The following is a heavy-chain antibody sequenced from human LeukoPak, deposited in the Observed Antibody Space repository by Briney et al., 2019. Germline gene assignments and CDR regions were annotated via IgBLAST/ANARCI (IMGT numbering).Heavy chain of an antibody. D-gene: IGHD6-19*01. Sequence: SETLSLTCTVSGGSISSSSYYWGWIRQSPWKGLEWIGNIYYSGSTYYNPSLKSRVTISVDTSKNQFSLKLNSMTAADTAVYYCARDQGNVDSSGWYLVGNAFDIWGQGTMVTVSS. CDR2: IYYSGST. CDR1: GGSISSSSYY. CDR3: ARDQGNVDSSGWYLVGNAFDI. V-gene: IGHV4-39*07. J-gene: IGHJ3*02.